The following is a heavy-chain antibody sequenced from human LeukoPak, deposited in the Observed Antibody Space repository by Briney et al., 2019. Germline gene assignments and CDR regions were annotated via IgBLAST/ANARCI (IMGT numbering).Heavy chain of an antibody. CDR1: GYTFTGYY. CDR2: INHNSGGT. CDR3: ARDCLRSSTSCRGSFDY. D-gene: IGHD2-2*01. Sequence: ASVKVSCKASGYTFTGYYMHWVRQAPGQGLEWMGWINHNSGGTNYAQKFQGRVTMTRDTSTSTAYMELSRLRSDDTAVYYCARDCLRSSTSCRGSFDYWGQGTLVTVSS. V-gene: IGHV1-2*02. J-gene: IGHJ4*02.